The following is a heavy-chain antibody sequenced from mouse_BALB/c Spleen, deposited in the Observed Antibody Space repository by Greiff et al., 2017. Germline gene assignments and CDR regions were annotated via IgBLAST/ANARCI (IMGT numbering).Heavy chain of an antibody. CDR2: IDPANGNT. J-gene: IGHJ4*01. CDR1: GFNIKDTY. CDR3: AILLLRSSMDY. Sequence: VQLQQSGAELVKPGASVKLSCTASGFNIKDTYMHWVKQRPEQGLEWIGRIDPANGNTKYDPKFQGKATITADTSSNTAYLQLSSLTSEDTAVYYCAILLLRSSMDYWGQGTSVTVSS. D-gene: IGHD1-1*01. V-gene: IGHV14-3*02.